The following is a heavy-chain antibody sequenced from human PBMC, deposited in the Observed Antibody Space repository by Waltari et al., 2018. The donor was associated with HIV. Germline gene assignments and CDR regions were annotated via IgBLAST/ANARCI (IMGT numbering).Heavy chain of an antibody. Sequence: EVQLAPSGGGLIQPGGSLRLSCPASGSTVSSNYMSWVRQAPGQGLEWVSVIYSGGSTFYADSVQGRFTISRDNAKNTLFLQLNSLRAEDTAVYYCARDRGDSFFPYWGQGTLVTVSS. V-gene: IGHV3-53*01. D-gene: IGHD5-18*01. CDR2: IYSGGST. J-gene: IGHJ4*02. CDR1: GSTVSSNY. CDR3: ARDRGDSFFPY.